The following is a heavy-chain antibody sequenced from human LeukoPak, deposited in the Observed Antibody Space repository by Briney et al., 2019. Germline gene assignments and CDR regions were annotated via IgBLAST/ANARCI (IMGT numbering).Heavy chain of an antibody. V-gene: IGHV1-46*01. J-gene: IGHJ5*02. D-gene: IGHD3-22*01. CDR2: INPSGGST. CDR3: ATSTYYYDSSGYYWFDP. Sequence: GASVKVSCKASGYTFTSYYMHWVRQAPGQGLEWMGIINPSGGSTSYAQKFQGRVTMTRDMSTSTVYMELSSLRSEDTAVYYCATSTYYYDSSGYYWFDPWGQGTLVTVSS. CDR1: GYTFTSYY.